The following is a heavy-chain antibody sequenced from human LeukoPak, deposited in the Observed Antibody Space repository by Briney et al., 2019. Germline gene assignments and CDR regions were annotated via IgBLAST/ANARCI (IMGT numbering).Heavy chain of an antibody. CDR3: ARERPRGAFDI. CDR1: GFTFSGYW. V-gene: IGHV3-7*01. Sequence: GGSLRLSCAASGFTFSGYWMSWVRQAPGKGLEWVANINQDGSEKYYVDSVKGRFTISRDNAKNSLFLQMGSLRVEDTAVYYCARERPRGAFDIWGQGTMVTVSS. D-gene: IGHD3-10*01. J-gene: IGHJ3*02. CDR2: INQDGSEK.